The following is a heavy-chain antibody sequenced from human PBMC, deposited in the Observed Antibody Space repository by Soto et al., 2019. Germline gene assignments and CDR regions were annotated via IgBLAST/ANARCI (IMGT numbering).Heavy chain of an antibody. D-gene: IGHD3-22*01. CDR1: GYSFTSYG. V-gene: IGHV1-18*01. CDR2: ISFYNGYP. J-gene: IGHJ4*02. Sequence: QVQLVQSGAEVKKPGASVTVSCKASGYSFTSYGISWVRQAPGQGLQWMGWISFYNGYPNYAQKFHGRVTMTTGTSTRTAYMELRSLRSDDTAVYYCARVDDSSGYSAAWVSDYWGQGTLVTVSS. CDR3: ARVDDSSGYSAAWVSDY.